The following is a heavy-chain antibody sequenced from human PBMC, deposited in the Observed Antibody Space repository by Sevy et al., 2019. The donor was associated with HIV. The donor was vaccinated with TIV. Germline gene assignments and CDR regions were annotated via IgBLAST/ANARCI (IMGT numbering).Heavy chain of an antibody. CDR2: ISYDGSDK. Sequence: GGSLRLSCAASGFTFSSYGMHWVRQAPGKGLEWVAVISYDGSDKFYADSVKGRFTISRDNSKKTVYRQMNSLGPEDAAVYYCAKDLLGDYYDSSGVLDYWGQGTLVTVSS. J-gene: IGHJ4*02. D-gene: IGHD3-22*01. CDR1: GFTFSSYG. V-gene: IGHV3-30*18. CDR3: AKDLLGDYYDSSGVLDY.